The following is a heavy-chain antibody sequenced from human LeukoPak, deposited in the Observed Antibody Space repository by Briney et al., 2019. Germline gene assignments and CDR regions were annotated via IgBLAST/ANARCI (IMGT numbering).Heavy chain of an antibody. Sequence: PSETLSLTCTVSGGSISSGGYYWSWIRQHPGKGLEWIGYIYYSGSTYYNPSLKSRVTISVDTSKNQFSLKLSSVTAADTAVYYCARVERGCSGGSCYSIDYWGQGTLVTVSS. D-gene: IGHD2-15*01. CDR2: IYYSGST. J-gene: IGHJ4*02. CDR1: GGSISSGGYY. V-gene: IGHV4-31*03. CDR3: ARVERGCSGGSCYSIDY.